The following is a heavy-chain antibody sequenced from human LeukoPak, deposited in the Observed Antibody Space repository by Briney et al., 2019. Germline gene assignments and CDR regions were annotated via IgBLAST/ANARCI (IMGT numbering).Heavy chain of an antibody. CDR3: AREGRYCSGGSCLDY. V-gene: IGHV3-21*01. D-gene: IGHD2-15*01. CDR2: ISSRSSYI. J-gene: IGHJ4*02. Sequence: PGGSLRLSCAASGFTFSNYNMNGVRQAPGKGLEWVSFISSRSSYISYTDSVKGRFTISRDNAKNSLYLQMNSLRAEDSAVYYCAREGRYCSGGSCLDYWGQGTLVTVSS. CDR1: GFTFSNYN.